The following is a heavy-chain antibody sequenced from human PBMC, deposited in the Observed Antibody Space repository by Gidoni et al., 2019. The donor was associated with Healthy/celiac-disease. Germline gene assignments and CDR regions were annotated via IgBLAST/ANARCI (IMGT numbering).Heavy chain of an antibody. D-gene: IGHD6-13*01. Sequence: QVQLQQSGPGLVKPSQTLSLTCAISGDSAPSHSAAWNWIRQSPSRGLEWLGRTYYRSKWYNDYAVSVKSRITVNPETSKNQFSLQLNSVTPEDTAVYYCARETRGAAAGSYGMDVWGQGTTVTVSS. J-gene: IGHJ6*02. CDR1: GDSAPSHSAA. V-gene: IGHV6-1*01. CDR3: ARETRGAAAGSYGMDV. CDR2: TYYRSKWYN.